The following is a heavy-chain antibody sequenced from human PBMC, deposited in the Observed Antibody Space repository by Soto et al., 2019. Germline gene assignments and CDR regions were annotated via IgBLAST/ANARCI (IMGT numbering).Heavy chain of an antibody. V-gene: IGHV2-5*01. D-gene: IGHD6-6*01. CDR3: ARSRLAAPPFFDF. Sequence: QITLKESGPTLVKPTQTLTLTCTLSGFSLTTNGMGVGWIRQPPGKALEWLALIYWHDDKRFSPSLKSRLTIDKDTSKTHVVLTLTNVDPVDTATYFCARSRLAAPPFFDFWGQGTLVTVSS. CDR2: IYWHDDK. J-gene: IGHJ4*02. CDR1: GFSLTTNGMG.